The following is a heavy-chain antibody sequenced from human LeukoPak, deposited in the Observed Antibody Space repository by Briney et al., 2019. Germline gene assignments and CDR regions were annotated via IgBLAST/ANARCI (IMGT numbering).Heavy chain of an antibody. Sequence: GGSLRLSRAASGFTFDNYAMHWVRQAPGKGLEWVSLISYDGSNKYYSDSVKGRFTISRDNSKNTLYLQMNSLRTGDTAVYYCARDLLDCGGPKCSDYGGQGTLVTVSS. CDR2: ISYDGSNK. J-gene: IGHJ4*02. V-gene: IGHV3-30-3*01. CDR3: ARDLLDCGGPKCSDY. CDR1: GFTFDNYA. D-gene: IGHD2-21*01.